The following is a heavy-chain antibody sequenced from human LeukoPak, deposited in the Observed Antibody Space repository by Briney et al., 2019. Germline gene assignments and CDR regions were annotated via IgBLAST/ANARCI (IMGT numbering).Heavy chain of an antibody. V-gene: IGHV4-34*01. CDR1: GGSFSGYY. J-gene: IGHJ4*02. Sequence: SETLSLTCAVYGGSFSGYYWSWIRQPPGKGLEWIGEINHSGSTNYNPSLKSRVTISVDTSKNQFSLKLSSVTAADTAVYYCAREANSGWYSWGQGTLVTVSS. D-gene: IGHD6-19*01. CDR2: INHSGST. CDR3: AREANSGWYS.